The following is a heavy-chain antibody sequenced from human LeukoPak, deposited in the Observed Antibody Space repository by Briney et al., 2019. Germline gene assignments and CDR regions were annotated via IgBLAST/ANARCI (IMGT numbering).Heavy chain of an antibody. Sequence: SETLSLTCTVSGGSISSYYWSWIRQPPGKGLEWIGYIYYSGSTNYNPSLKSRVTISVDASKNQFSLKLSSVTAADTAVYYCARDREGITFGGVIVNNWFDPWGQGTLVTVSS. CDR2: IYYSGST. CDR1: GGSISSYY. V-gene: IGHV4-59*01. J-gene: IGHJ5*02. CDR3: ARDREGITFGGVIVNNWFDP. D-gene: IGHD3-16*02.